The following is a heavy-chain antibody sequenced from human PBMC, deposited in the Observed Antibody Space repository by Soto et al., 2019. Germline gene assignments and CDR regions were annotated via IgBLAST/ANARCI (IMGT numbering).Heavy chain of an antibody. CDR3: ARGAYYGTGV. J-gene: IGHJ6*02. CDR1: GGSFSSYA. Sequence: GASVKPSCKASGGSFSSYAISCVRQAPGQGLEWMGGIIPIFGTANYAQKFQGRVTITADESTSTAYMELNSLRAEDTAVYYCARGAYYGTGVWGQGTTLTVSS. V-gene: IGHV1-69*13. CDR2: IIPIFGTA.